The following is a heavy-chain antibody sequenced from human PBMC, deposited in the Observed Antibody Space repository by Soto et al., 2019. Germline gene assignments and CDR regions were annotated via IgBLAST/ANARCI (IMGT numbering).Heavy chain of an antibody. V-gene: IGHV1-69*01. D-gene: IGHD7-27*01. CDR2: IIPLVGKA. CDR1: GDTSSSYA. Sequence: QVQLVQSGAEVQKPGSSVKVSCKASGDTSSSYAISWVRQAPGKGLEWMGGIIPLVGKADYAQKFKRRVSITADEFTITAYMELSSLISEDTAVYYCARGWGPLDCWGQGTLIIVSS. CDR3: ARGWGPLDC. J-gene: IGHJ4*02.